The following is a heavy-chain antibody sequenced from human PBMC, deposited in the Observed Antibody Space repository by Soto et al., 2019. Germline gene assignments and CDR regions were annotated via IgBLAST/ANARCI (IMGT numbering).Heavy chain of an antibody. CDR1: GGSISSSSYY. Sequence: QLQLQESGPGLVKPSETLSLTCTVSGGSISSSSYYWGWIRQPPGKGLEWIGSIYYSGSTYYNPSLKSRVTISVDTSKNQFSLKLSSVTAADTAVYYCARRERSSSPKPLLGFDPWGQGTLVTVSS. V-gene: IGHV4-39*01. CDR2: IYYSGST. D-gene: IGHD6-6*01. CDR3: ARRERSSSPKPLLGFDP. J-gene: IGHJ5*02.